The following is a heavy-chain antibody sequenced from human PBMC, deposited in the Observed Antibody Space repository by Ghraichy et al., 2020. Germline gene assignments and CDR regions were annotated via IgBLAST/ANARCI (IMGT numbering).Heavy chain of an antibody. CDR2: IYSGGST. D-gene: IGHD1-26*01. CDR1: GFTVISNY. CDR3: ARDRSYSGRPEFDY. Sequence: GGSLRLSCAASGFTVISNYMSWVRQAPGKGLEWGSVIYSGGSTYYADSVKGRFIISRDNSKNTLYLQMNSLRAEATAVYYCARDRSYSGRPEFDYWGQGTLVTVSS. J-gene: IGHJ4*02. V-gene: IGHV3-53*01.